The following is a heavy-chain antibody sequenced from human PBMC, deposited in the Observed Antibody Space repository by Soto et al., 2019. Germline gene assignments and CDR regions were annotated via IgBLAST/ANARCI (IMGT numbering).Heavy chain of an antibody. J-gene: IGHJ4*02. D-gene: IGHD5-12*01. CDR3: AQHVVDIVATAPFDY. CDR2: IYWNDDK. V-gene: IGHV2-5*01. Sequence: SGPTLVKPTQTLTLTCTFSGFSLSTSGVGVGWIRQPPGKALEWLALIYWNDDKRYSPSLKSRLTITKDTSKNQVVLTMTNMDPVDTATYYCAQHVVDIVATAPFDYWGQGTLVTVAS. CDR1: GFSLSTSGVG.